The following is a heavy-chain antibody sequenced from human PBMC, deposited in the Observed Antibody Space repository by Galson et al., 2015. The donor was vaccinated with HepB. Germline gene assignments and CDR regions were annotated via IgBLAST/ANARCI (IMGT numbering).Heavy chain of an antibody. CDR2: ISTNTGNP. CDR3: ARDLGYEEMATIGY. D-gene: IGHD5-24*01. CDR1: GYTFTSYT. V-gene: IGHV7-4-1*02. J-gene: IGHJ4*02. Sequence: SVKVSCKASGYTFTSYTMNWVRQAPGQGLEWMGWISTNTGNPTYAQGFTGRFVFSLDTSVNTAYLQISSLKAEDTAVYYCARDLGYEEMATIGYWGQGTLVTVSS.